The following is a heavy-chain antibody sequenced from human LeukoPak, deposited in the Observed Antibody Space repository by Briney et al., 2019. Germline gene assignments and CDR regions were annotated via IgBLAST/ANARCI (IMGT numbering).Heavy chain of an antibody. D-gene: IGHD6-13*01. CDR3: ARDSGSLVRARYFDY. CDR2: INPSSGGS. Sequence: GASVKVSCKTSGYTFSYYYIHWVRQAPGQGLEWMGTINPSSGGSTYAQKLQGRVTVTRDMSTSTVYMELSSLRSEDTAVYYCARDSGSLVRARYFDYWGQGTLVTVSS. J-gene: IGHJ4*02. V-gene: IGHV1-46*04. CDR1: GYTFSYYY.